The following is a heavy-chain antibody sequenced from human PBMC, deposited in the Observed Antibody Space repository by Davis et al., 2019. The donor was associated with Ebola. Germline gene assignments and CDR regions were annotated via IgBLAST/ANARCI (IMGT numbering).Heavy chain of an antibody. Sequence: GESLKISCAASGFTFSSYGMHWVRQAPGKGLEWVVVISYDGSNKYYADSVKGRFTISRDNSKNTLYLQMNSLRAEDTAVYYCAKLERGVWGQGTLVTVSS. D-gene: IGHD3-10*01. CDR2: ISYDGSNK. CDR1: GFTFSSYG. V-gene: IGHV3-30*18. J-gene: IGHJ1*01. CDR3: AKLERGV.